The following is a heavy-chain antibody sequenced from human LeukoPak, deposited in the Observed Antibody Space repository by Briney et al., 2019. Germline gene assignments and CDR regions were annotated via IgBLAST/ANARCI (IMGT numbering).Heavy chain of an antibody. CDR1: GGSISSYY. Sequence: EPSETLSLTCTVSGGSISSYYWSWIRQPPGKGLEWIGYIYYSGSTNYNPSLKSRVTISVDTSKNQFSLKLSSVTAADTAVYYCAGNIASAIYYFDYWGQGTLVTVSS. D-gene: IGHD6-13*01. CDR3: AGNIASAIYYFDY. CDR2: IYYSGST. V-gene: IGHV4-59*08. J-gene: IGHJ4*02.